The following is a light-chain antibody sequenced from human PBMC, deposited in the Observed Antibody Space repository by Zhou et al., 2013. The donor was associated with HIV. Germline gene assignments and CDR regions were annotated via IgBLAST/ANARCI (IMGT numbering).Light chain of an antibody. V-gene: IGKV1-9*01. CDR2: TAS. Sequence: IRLTQSPSSLSASVGDRVTITCRASQDIGNFLAWYQQRPERAPKLLIYTASTLQSGVPSRFRGSGSGTLFTLTINNLQPEDFATYSCQQLNSYPLTFGGGTKVEIK. CDR3: QQLNSYPLT. J-gene: IGKJ4*01. CDR1: QDIGNF.